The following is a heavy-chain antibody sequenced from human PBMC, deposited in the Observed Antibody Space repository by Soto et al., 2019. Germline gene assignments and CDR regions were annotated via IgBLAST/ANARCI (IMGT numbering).Heavy chain of an antibody. CDR1: GFTFSTYG. CDR3: ARERYRYCSGGSCSGVDY. V-gene: IGHV3-33*01. Sequence: QVQLVESGGGVVQPGRSLRLSCAASGFTFSTYGMHWVRQAPGKGLEWVAGIWYDGTNKYYVDSVKGRFTISRDNSKNALYLQMNSLRAEDTAVFYCARERYRYCSGGSCSGVDYWGQGTLVTVSS. CDR2: IWYDGTNK. J-gene: IGHJ4*02. D-gene: IGHD2-15*01.